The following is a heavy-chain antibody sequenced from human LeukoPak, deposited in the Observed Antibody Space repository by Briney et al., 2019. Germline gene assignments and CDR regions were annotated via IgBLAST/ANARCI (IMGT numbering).Heavy chain of an antibody. V-gene: IGHV4-31*03. J-gene: IGHJ5*02. CDR1: GGSVNSGHYY. Sequence: SETLSLTCSVSGGSVNSGHYYWSWIRQSGKGLEWIGYIYYTGSASYNPSLNSRVIMSLDTSKNQFSLNLSSVTAADTAVYYRAIEVYGDYGNWFETWGRGTLLTVSS. CDR2: IYYTGSA. CDR3: AIEVYGDYGNWFET. D-gene: IGHD4-17*01.